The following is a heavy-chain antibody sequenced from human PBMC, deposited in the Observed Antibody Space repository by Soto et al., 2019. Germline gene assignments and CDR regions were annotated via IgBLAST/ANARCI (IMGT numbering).Heavy chain of an antibody. Sequence: VASVKVSCKASGYTFTGYDMHWVRQAPGQGLEWMGWINPNSGGTNYAQKFQGWVTMTRDTSISTAYMELSRLRSDDTAVYYCARGKSRITIFGVASPSTDYWGQGTLVTVS. CDR2: INPNSGGT. CDR1: GYTFTGYD. V-gene: IGHV1-2*04. D-gene: IGHD3-3*01. J-gene: IGHJ4*02. CDR3: ARGKSRITIFGVASPSTDY.